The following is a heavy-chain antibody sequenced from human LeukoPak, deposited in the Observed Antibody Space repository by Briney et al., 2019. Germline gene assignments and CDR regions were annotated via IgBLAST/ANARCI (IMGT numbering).Heavy chain of an antibody. CDR1: GFIFTDYW. CDR3: ARFYFPEEHDRAWYEAH. CDR2: MRGDGRAT. J-gene: IGHJ4*02. Sequence: PGGSLRLSCAASGFIFTDYWMHWVRQAPGKELVWVARMRGDGRATTYADSVKGRFTISRDNAMNTVFLQMKSLRADDTGTYYCARFYFPEEHDRAWYEAHWGQGVLVTVS. D-gene: IGHD6-19*01. V-gene: IGHV3-74*03.